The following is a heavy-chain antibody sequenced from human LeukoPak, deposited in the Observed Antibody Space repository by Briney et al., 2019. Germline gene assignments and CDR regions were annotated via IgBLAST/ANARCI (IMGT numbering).Heavy chain of an antibody. CDR3: ARGHWITMTRGAFAI. CDR2: INHSGST. D-gene: IGHD3-22*01. V-gene: IGHV4-34*01. Sequence: PSETLSLTCAVYGGSFSGYYWSWIRQPPGKGLEWIGEINHSGSTNYNPSLKSRVTISVGTSKNQFSLKLSSVTAADTAVYYCARGHWITMTRGAFAIWGQGTMVTVSS. CDR1: GGSFSGYY. J-gene: IGHJ3*02.